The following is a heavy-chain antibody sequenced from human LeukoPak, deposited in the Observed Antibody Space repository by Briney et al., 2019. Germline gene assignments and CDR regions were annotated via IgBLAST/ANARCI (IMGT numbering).Heavy chain of an antibody. V-gene: IGHV1-18*01. CDR2: ISAYNGNT. D-gene: IGHD4-11*01. CDR3: ARATYSNYDHYYGMDV. J-gene: IGHJ6*02. Sequence: ASVKVSCKASGYTFTSYGISWVRQAPGQGLEWMGWISAYNGNTNYAQKLQGRVTMTTDTSTSTAYMEPRSLRSDDTAVYYCARATYSNYDHYYGMDVWGQGTTVTVSS. CDR1: GYTFTSYG.